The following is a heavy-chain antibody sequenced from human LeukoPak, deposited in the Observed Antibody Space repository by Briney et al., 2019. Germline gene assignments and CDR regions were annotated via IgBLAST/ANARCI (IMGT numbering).Heavy chain of an antibody. V-gene: IGHV1-69*05. CDR3: ARSIAAAGQSYYYYMDV. CDR1: GYTFTIYG. CDR2: IIPIFGRA. Sequence: ASVKVSCKASGYTFTIYGISWVRQAPGQGLEWMGGIIPIFGRANYAQKFQGRVTITTDESTSTAYMELSSLRSEDTAVYYCARSIAAAGQSYYYYMDVWGKGTTVTVSS. D-gene: IGHD6-13*01. J-gene: IGHJ6*03.